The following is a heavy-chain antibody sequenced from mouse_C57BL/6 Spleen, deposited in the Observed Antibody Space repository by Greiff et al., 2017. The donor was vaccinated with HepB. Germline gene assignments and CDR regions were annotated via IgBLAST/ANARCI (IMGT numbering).Heavy chain of an antibody. CDR3: ARLTMIRAYFDY. CDR2: IDPSDSYT. D-gene: IGHD2-4*01. Sequence: VQLQQSGAELVMPGASVKLSCKASGYTFTSYWMHWVKQRPGQGLEWIGEIDPSDSYTNYNQKFKGKSTLTVDKSSSTAYMQLSSLTSEDSAVYYCARLTMIRAYFDYWGQGTTLTVSS. CDR1: GYTFTSYW. V-gene: IGHV1-69*01. J-gene: IGHJ2*01.